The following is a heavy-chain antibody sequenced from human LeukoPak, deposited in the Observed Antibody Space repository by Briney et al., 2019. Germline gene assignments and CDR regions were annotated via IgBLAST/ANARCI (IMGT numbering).Heavy chain of an antibody. J-gene: IGHJ4*02. CDR2: INHSGST. V-gene: IGHV4-34*01. CDR1: GGSFSGYY. CDR3: ARDTGVRPRVAHFDY. Sequence: PSETLSLTCAVYGGSFSGYYWSWIRQPPGKGLEWIGEINHSGSTNYNPSLKSRVTISVDTSKNQFSLQLNSVTPEDTAVYYCARDTGVRPRVAHFDYWGQGTLVTVSS. D-gene: IGHD1-14*01.